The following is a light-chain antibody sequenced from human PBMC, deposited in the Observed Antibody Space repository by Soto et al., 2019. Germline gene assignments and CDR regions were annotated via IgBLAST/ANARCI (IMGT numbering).Light chain of an antibody. V-gene: IGLV1-47*01. J-gene: IGLJ1*01. CDR2: RNN. CDR1: SSNIGSNY. Sequence: QSVLTQPPSASGTPGQRVTISCSGSSSNIGSNYVYWYQQLPGTAPKLLIYRNNQRPSGVPDRFSGSKSGTSASLAISGLRSADEADYYCAAWDDRLSRVFGTGTKVTVL. CDR3: AAWDDRLSRV.